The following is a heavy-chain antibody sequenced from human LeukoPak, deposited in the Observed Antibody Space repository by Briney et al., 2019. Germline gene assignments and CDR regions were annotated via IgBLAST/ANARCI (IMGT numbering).Heavy chain of an antibody. D-gene: IGHD3-22*01. CDR2: IYPGDSDT. CDR1: GYSFTSYW. V-gene: IGHV5-51*01. Sequence: RGESLKISCKGSGYSFTSYWIGWVRQMPGKGLEWMGIIYPGDSDTRYSPSFQGQVTISAGKSISTAYLQWSSLKASDTAMYYCARRTYYYDSSGYSFDYWGQGTLVTVSS. J-gene: IGHJ4*02. CDR3: ARRTYYYDSSGYSFDY.